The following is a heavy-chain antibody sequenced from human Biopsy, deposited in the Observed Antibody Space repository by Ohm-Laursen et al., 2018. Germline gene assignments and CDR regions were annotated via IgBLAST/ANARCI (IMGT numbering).Heavy chain of an antibody. Sequence: SVKVSCKVSGYSLTELSMHWVRQAPGQGLEWMGGFAPENGRIVYSQKFQGRVTMTEDTSTSTAYMEVWGLRSDDTAVYYCAADINVWNVNYWGQGTQVIVSS. D-gene: IGHD1-1*01. CDR2: FAPENGRI. CDR3: AADINVWNVNY. V-gene: IGHV1-24*01. J-gene: IGHJ4*02. CDR1: GYSLTELS.